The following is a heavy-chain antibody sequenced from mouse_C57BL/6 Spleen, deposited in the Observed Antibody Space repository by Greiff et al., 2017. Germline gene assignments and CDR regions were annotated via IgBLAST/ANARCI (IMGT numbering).Heavy chain of an antibody. CDR1: GYTFTSYW. CDR2: IDPSDSYT. V-gene: IGHV1-69*01. Sequence: QVQLQQPGAELVMPGASVKLSCKASGYTFTSYWMHWVKQRPGQGLEWIGEIDPSDSYTNYNQKFKGKSTLTVDKSSSTAYMQLSSLTSEDSAVYYCARSVAYGSSLWYFDVWGTGTTVTVSS. D-gene: IGHD1-1*01. J-gene: IGHJ1*03. CDR3: ARSVAYGSSLWYFDV.